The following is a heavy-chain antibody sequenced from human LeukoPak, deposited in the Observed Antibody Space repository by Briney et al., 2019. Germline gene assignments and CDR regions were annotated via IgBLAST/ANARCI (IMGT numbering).Heavy chain of an antibody. J-gene: IGHJ4*02. D-gene: IGHD6-6*01. CDR1: GFRFSNYA. CDR2: ISGSGGST. Sequence: GGSLRLSCTASGFRFSNYAMNWVRQAPGKGLEWVSVISGSGGSTYYADSVKGRFTISRDNSKNTLYLQMNSLRAEDTAVYYCARDAPGSIAARLFREWGQGTLVTVSS. V-gene: IGHV3-23*01. CDR3: ARDAPGSIAARLFRE.